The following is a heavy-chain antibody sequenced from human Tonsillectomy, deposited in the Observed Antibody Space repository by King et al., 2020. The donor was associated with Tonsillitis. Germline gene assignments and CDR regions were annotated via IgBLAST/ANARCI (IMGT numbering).Heavy chain of an antibody. Sequence: VQLVESGGGVVQPGRSLRLSCAASGFTFSSYAMHWVRQAPGKGLEWVAVISYDGSNKYYADSVKGRFTISRDNSKNTLYLQMNSLRAEDTAVYYCARSRVVAAXFXXDKGEXDEIXYWGXXTLVSVSX. CDR3: ARSRVVAAXFXXDKGEXDEIXY. J-gene: IGHJ4*02. V-gene: IGHV3-30*04. CDR2: ISYDGSNK. D-gene: IGHD2-15*01. CDR1: GFTFSSYA.